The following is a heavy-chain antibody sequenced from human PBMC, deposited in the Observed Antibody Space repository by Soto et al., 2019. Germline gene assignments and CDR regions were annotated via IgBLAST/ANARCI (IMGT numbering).Heavy chain of an antibody. V-gene: IGHV3-21*01. D-gene: IGHD2-15*01. CDR3: ARDPCSGGSCYEPWGX. J-gene: IGHJ4*02. CDR1: GFTFSSYS. Sequence: GGSLRLSCAASGFTFSSYSMNWVRQAPGKGLEWVSSISSSSSYIYYADSVKGRFTISRDNAKNSLYLQMNSLIAEDTAVYYCARDPCSGGSCYEPWGXWGQVTLLTVSX. CDR2: ISSSSSYI.